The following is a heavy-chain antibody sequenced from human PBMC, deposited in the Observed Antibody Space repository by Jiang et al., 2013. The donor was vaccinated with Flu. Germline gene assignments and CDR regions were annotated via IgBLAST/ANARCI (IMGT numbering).Heavy chain of an antibody. Sequence: LLKPSETLSLTCAVYGGSFSGYYWSWIRQPPGKGLEWIGEINHSGSTNYNPSLKSRVTISVDTSKNQFSLKLSSVTAADTAVYYCARHADRPRHAGTDIVVVPAATRGGFDYWGQGTLVTVSS. CDR1: GGSFSGYY. J-gene: IGHJ4*02. CDR2: INHSGST. CDR3: ARHADRPRHAGTDIVVVPAATRGGFDY. D-gene: IGHD2-2*01. V-gene: IGHV4-34*01.